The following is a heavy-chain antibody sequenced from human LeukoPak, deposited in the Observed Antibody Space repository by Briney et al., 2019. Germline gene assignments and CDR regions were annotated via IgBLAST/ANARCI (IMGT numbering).Heavy chain of an antibody. CDR2: IHYSGST. V-gene: IGHV4-59*08. D-gene: IGHD6-13*01. Sequence: PSETLSLTCTVSGGSISSSYWSWIRQPPGKGLEWIGYIHYSGSTNYNPSLKSRATISVDTSKAHFSLKLSSATAADTAVYYCARAIAAAGNYYGMDVWGQGTTVTVSS. CDR1: GGSISSSY. J-gene: IGHJ6*02. CDR3: ARAIAAAGNYYGMDV.